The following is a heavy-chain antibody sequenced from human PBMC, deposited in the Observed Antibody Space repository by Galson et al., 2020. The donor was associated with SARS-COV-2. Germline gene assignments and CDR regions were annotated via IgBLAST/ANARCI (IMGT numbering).Heavy chain of an antibody. D-gene: IGHD5-18*01. Sequence: GESLKISCAASGFTFSSYAMHWVRQAPGKGLEWVAVISYDGSNKYYADSVKGRFTISRDNSKNTLYLQMNSLRAEDTAVYYCAREPGIQLPLGYYYYYVDVWCKGTTVTVSS. V-gene: IGHV3-30*01. J-gene: IGHJ6*03. CDR1: GFTFSSYA. CDR3: AREPGIQLPLGYYYYYVDV. CDR2: ISYDGSNK.